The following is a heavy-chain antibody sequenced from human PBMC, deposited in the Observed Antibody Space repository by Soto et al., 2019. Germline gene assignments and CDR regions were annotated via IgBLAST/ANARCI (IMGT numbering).Heavy chain of an antibody. V-gene: IGHV1-46*03. CDR1: GYTFTSYY. J-gene: IGHJ3*02. CDR2: INPSGGST. Sequence: ASVKVSCKASGYTFTSYYMHWVRQAPGQGLEWMGIINPSGGSTSYAQKFQGRVTMTRDTSTSTVYMELSSLRSEDTAVYYCARVTFLQMGMVGAFDIWGQGTMVTVSS. CDR3: ARVTFLQMGMVGAFDI. D-gene: IGHD2-15*01.